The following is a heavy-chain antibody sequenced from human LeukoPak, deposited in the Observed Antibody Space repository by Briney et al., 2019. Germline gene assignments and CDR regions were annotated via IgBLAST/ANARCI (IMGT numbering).Heavy chain of an antibody. Sequence: ASVKVSCKASGYTFTNYEINWVRRATGQGLEWMGWMNPNSGNTGYAQKFQGRVTMTRSTSISTAYMELSSLTSEDTAVYYCAREYYDSSGYPEFDYWGQGTLVTVSS. CDR3: AREYYDSSGYPEFDY. V-gene: IGHV1-8*01. D-gene: IGHD3-22*01. CDR2: MNPNSGNT. J-gene: IGHJ4*02. CDR1: GYTFTNYE.